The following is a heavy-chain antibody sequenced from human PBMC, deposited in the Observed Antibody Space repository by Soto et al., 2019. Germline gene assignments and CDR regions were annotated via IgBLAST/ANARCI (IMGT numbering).Heavy chain of an antibody. V-gene: IGHV4-59*01. Sequence: SETLSLTCTVSGGSISSYYWSWIRQPPGKGLEWIGYIYYSGSTNYNPSLKSRVTISVDTSKNQFSLNLSSVTDADTAVYYCATSDQGYYYRMDVWGPATTVAVSS. CDR2: IYYSGST. CDR3: ATSDQGYYYRMDV. J-gene: IGHJ6*02. CDR1: GGSISSYY.